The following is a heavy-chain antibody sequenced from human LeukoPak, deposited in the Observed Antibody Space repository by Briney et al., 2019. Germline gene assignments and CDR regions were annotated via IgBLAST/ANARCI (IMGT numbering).Heavy chain of an antibody. CDR1: GGTFSSYA. Sequence: ASVKVSCKASGGTFSSYAISWVRQATGQGLEWMGWMNPNSGNTGYAQKFQGRVTMTRNTPISTAYMELSSLRSEDTAVYYCVRVDWDTKRDYWGQGTLVTVSS. V-gene: IGHV1-8*02. D-gene: IGHD1-26*01. CDR2: MNPNSGNT. J-gene: IGHJ4*02. CDR3: VRVDWDTKRDY.